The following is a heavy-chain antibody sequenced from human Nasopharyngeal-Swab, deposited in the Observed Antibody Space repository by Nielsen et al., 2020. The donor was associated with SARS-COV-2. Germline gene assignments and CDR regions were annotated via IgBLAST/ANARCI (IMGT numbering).Heavy chain of an antibody. CDR3: ARDTSVLRYFDWLSHAFDI. D-gene: IGHD3-9*01. V-gene: IGHV1-18*01. CDR2: INAGNGNT. J-gene: IGHJ3*02. Sequence: WVRQAPGQRLEWMGWINAGNGNTNYAQKLQGRVTMTTDTSTSTAYMELRSLRSDDTAVYYCARDTSVLRYFDWLSHAFDIWGQGTMVTVSS.